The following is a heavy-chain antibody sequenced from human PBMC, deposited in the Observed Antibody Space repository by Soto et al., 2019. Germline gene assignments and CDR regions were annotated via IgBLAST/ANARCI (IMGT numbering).Heavy chain of an antibody. V-gene: IGHV4-59*11. CDR2: IFYSGST. J-gene: IGHJ4*02. Sequence: SETLSLTCTVSGGSMSDHYCSWIRQPPGKGLEYIGYIFYSGSTSYNASLTSRVAISLDTPNDQISLKLKSVTAADTAVYYCARSGHSFGGVVWGQGIQVTVSS. CDR3: ARSGHSFGGVV. D-gene: IGHD3-16*01. CDR1: GGSMSDHY.